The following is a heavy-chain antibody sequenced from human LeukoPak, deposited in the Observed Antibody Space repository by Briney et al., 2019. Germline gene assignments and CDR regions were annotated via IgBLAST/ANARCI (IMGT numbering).Heavy chain of an antibody. CDR2: ISGSGGST. Sequence: PVGSLRLSCAASGFTFSGYWMSWVRQAPGKGLEWVSAISGSGGSTYYADSVKGRFTISRDNSKNTLYLQMNSLRAEDTAVYYCAKGDTIFGVVITPFDYWGQGTLVTVSS. CDR3: AKGDTIFGVVITPFDY. D-gene: IGHD3-3*01. CDR1: GFTFSGYW. V-gene: IGHV3-23*01. J-gene: IGHJ4*02.